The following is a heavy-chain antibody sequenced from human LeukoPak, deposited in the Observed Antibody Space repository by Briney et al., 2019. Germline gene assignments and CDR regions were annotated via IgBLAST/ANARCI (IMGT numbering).Heavy chain of an antibody. Sequence: GSLRLSCAASGFTFSSYEMNWIRQPPGKGLEWIGEINHSGSTNYNPSLKSRVTISVDTSKNQFSLKLSSVTAADTAVYYCAYSTVLTRGYYWGQGTLVTVSS. CDR3: AYSTVLTRGYY. D-gene: IGHD4-23*01. V-gene: IGHV4-34*08. CDR1: GFTFSSYE. CDR2: INHSGST. J-gene: IGHJ4*02.